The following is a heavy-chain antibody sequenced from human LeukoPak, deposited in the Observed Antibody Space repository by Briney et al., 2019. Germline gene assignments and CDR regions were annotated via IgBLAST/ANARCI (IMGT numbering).Heavy chain of an antibody. CDR1: GGSISSSTYY. D-gene: IGHD3-22*01. CDR3: ARDSSDYNFDF. CDR2: IYYSGST. Sequence: SETLSLTCTVSGGSISSSTYYWSWIRQPPGKGLEWIGNIYYSGSTYYNPSLKSRVTISVDTAKNQFSLKLSSVTAADTAVYYCARDSSDYNFDFWGQGTLVTVSS. V-gene: IGHV4-39*01. J-gene: IGHJ4*01.